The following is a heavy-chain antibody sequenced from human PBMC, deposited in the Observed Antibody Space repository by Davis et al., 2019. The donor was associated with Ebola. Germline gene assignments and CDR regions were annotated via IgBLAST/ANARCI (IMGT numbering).Heavy chain of an antibody. CDR2: ISAYNGNT. J-gene: IGHJ4*02. Sequence: ASVKVSCKASGYTFTSYGISWVRQAPGQGLEWMGWISAYNGNTNYAQKLQGRVTITADESTSTTYMELSSLRSEDTAVYYCARRSGYYLPFDYWGQGTLVTVSS. D-gene: IGHD3-22*01. V-gene: IGHV1-18*04. CDR1: GYTFTSYG. CDR3: ARRSGYYLPFDY.